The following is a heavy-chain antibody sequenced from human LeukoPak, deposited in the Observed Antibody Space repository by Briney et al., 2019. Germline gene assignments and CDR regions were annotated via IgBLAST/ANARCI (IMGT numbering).Heavy chain of an antibody. CDR3: ARLTKGRRDGYNSYDY. J-gene: IGHJ4*02. CDR2: ISPYYGNI. D-gene: IGHD5-24*01. CDR1: GYTFIDYG. Sequence: ASVKVSCTTSGYTFIDYGVSWVRQAPGQGLEWMGWISPYYGNIHYARNFQGRVTMTTDTPTSTAYMELRSLTSDDTAMYYCARLTKGRRDGYNSYDYWGQGTLVTVSS. V-gene: IGHV1-18*01.